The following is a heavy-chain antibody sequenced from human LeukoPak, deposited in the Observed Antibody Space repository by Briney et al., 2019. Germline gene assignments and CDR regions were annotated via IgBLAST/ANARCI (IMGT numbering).Heavy chain of an antibody. Sequence: PGGSLRLSCAATGFIFRNYAMSWVRQAPGKGLEWVSGISGSAGRTYYADSVKGRFTISRDNSKNTLYLQMNSLKTEDTAVYYCTTDWTDYWGQGTLVTVSS. J-gene: IGHJ4*02. CDR2: ISGSAGRT. CDR1: GFIFRNYA. CDR3: TTDWTDY. D-gene: IGHD1-1*01. V-gene: IGHV3-23*01.